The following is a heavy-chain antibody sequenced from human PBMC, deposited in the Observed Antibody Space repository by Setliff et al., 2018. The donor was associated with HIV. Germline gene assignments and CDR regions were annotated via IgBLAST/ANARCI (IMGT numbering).Heavy chain of an antibody. J-gene: IGHJ4*02. CDR2: IKSEADGGTE. CDR3: TTAGHGSLDFDY. CDR1: GGSISTYY. V-gene: IGHV3-15*01. Sequence: KTSETLSLTCTVSGGSISTYYWSRIRQPPGKGLEWIGRIKSEADGGTEESAAFLKGRFTISRDDSKNTLFLQMRGLSAEDTALYYCTTAGHGSLDFDYWGQGTRVTVSS. D-gene: IGHD1-1*01.